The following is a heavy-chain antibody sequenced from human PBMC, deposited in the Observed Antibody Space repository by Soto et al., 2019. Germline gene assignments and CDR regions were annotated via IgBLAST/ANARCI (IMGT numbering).Heavy chain of an antibody. CDR1: GGSFSGYY. J-gene: IGHJ6*02. CDR2: INHSGST. V-gene: IGHV4-34*01. D-gene: IGHD3-10*01. Sequence: PSETLSLTCAVYGGSFSGYYWSWIRQPPGKGLEWIGEINHSGSTNYNPSLKSRVTISVDTSKTQFSLKLSSVTAADTAVYYCARGGNSYGSGSYYPHYYYGMDVWGQGTTVT. CDR3: ARGGNSYGSGSYYPHYYYGMDV.